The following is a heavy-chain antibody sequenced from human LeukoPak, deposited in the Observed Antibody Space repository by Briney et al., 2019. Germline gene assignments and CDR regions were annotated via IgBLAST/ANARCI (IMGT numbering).Heavy chain of an antibody. CDR3: ARGPRLAVLAARDY. J-gene: IGHJ4*02. D-gene: IGHD2-2*01. V-gene: IGHV3-7*01. CDR2: IKQDGSVK. CDR1: GFTFSSYW. Sequence: GGSLRLSCAASGFTFSSYWMSWVRQAPGKGLEWVANIKQDGSVKYYVDSVKGRFTISRDNPNNLLYLQMNSLGADDSAVYYCARGPRLAVLAARDYWGQGTLVTVSS.